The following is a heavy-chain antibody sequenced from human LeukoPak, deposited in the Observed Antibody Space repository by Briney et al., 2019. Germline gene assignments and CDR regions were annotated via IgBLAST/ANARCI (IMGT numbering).Heavy chain of an antibody. CDR1: GGSISSGSYY. V-gene: IGHV4-61*02. D-gene: IGHD6-13*01. Sequence: PSETLSLTCTVSGGSISSGSYYWSWIWQPAGKGLEWIGRIYTSGSTNYNPSLKSRVTISVDTSKNQFSLKLSSVTAADTAVYYCARVGYSSSPTLYWYFDLWGRGTLVTVSS. CDR2: IYTSGST. CDR3: ARVGYSSSPTLYWYFDL. J-gene: IGHJ2*01.